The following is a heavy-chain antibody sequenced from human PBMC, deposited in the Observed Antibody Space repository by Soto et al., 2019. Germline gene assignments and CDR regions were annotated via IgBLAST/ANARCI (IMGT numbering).Heavy chain of an antibody. Sequence: GGSLRLSCVDSGSPFSDYAMSWVRQAQGKGLEWVSSLSGSGDSTYYTDSVKGRFTISRDNSKNTLYLQMNSLRAEDTAVYYCAKQYTTVTHLDFWGQRTLVTVSS. V-gene: IGHV3-23*01. D-gene: IGHD4-17*01. CDR1: GSPFSDYA. CDR2: LSGSGDST. CDR3: AKQYTTVTHLDF. J-gene: IGHJ4*02.